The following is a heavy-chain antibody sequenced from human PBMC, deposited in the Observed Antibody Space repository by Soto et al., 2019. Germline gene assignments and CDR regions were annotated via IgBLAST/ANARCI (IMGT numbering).Heavy chain of an antibody. CDR1: GGSVSSGSYY. Sequence: LSLTCTVSGGSVSSGSYYWSWIRQPPGKGLEWIGYIYYSGSTNYNPSLKSRVTISVDTSKNQFSLELSSVTAADTAVYYCATQILYCSGGSCQNWFDPWGQGTLVTVSS. CDR3: ATQILYCSGGSCQNWFDP. J-gene: IGHJ5*02. CDR2: IYYSGST. V-gene: IGHV4-61*01. D-gene: IGHD2-15*01.